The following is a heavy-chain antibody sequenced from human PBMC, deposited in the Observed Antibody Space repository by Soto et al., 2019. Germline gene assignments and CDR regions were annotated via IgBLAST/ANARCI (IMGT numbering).Heavy chain of an antibody. D-gene: IGHD3-22*01. CDR3: AKDKATSYYDSSGYFGNWFDP. CDR2: ISWNSGSI. Sequence: EVQLVESGGGLVQPGRSLRLSCAASGFTFDDYAMHWVRQAPGKGLEWVSGISWNSGSIGYADSVKGRFTISRDNAKNSLYLQMNSLRAEDTALYYCAKDKATSYYDSSGYFGNWFDPWGQGTLVTVSS. J-gene: IGHJ5*02. V-gene: IGHV3-9*01. CDR1: GFTFDDYA.